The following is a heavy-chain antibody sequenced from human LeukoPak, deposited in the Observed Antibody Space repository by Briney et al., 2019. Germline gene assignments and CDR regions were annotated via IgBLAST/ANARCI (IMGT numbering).Heavy chain of an antibody. CDR1: GFTVSSNY. CDR2: IYSGGST. J-gene: IGHJ3*02. Sequence: GGSLRLSCAASGFTVSSNYMSWVRQAPGKGLEWVSVIYSGGSTYYADSVKGRFTISRDNSKNTLYLQTNSLRAEDTAVYYCAVHSSSWYENAFDIWGQGTMVTVSS. V-gene: IGHV3-66*02. CDR3: AVHSSSWYENAFDI. D-gene: IGHD6-13*01.